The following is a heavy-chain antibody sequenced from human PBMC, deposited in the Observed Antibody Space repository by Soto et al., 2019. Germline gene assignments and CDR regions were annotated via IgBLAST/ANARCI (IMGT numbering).Heavy chain of an antibody. D-gene: IGHD1-26*01. Sequence: EVQLVGSGGGLVQPGESLRLSCAASGFTFSYYWMHWVRQAPGKGLVWVSRIHSDGSSTTYADSVKGRFTISRDNARNTVYLQMNSLRVEDTAVYYCARGDRGAFDIWGQGTVVTVSS. CDR2: IHSDGSST. V-gene: IGHV3-74*01. J-gene: IGHJ3*02. CDR3: ARGDRGAFDI. CDR1: GFTFSYYW.